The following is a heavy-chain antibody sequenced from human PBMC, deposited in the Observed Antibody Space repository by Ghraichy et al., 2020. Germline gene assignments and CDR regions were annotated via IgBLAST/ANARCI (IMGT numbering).Heavy chain of an antibody. CDR2: TYYTGSS. CDR3: ARHWRPGYSGSWRSANCFDP. CDR1: GGSISSTSYY. V-gene: IGHV4-39*01. D-gene: IGHD6-13*01. J-gene: IGHJ5*02. Sequence: GSLRLSCTVSGGSISSTSYYWGWLRQPPGKGLEWIGTTYYTGSSFYNPSLKSRVTISVDRSSNQFSLKVNSVTAADTAVYYCARHWRPGYSGSWRSANCFDPWGQGTLVTV.